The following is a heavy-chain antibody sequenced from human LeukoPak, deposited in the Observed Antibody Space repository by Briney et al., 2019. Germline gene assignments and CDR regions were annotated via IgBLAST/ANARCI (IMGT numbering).Heavy chain of an antibody. CDR3: ARGGGGYSYGEDFDY. CDR2: IIPIFGTA. CDR1: GGSFSNYA. Sequence: SVKVSCKASGGSFSNYAISWVRQAPGQGLEWMGGIIPIFGTANYAQKFQGRVTITADESTSTAYMELSSLRSEDTAVYYCARGGGGYSYGEDFDYWGQGTLVTVSS. V-gene: IGHV1-69*13. D-gene: IGHD5-18*01. J-gene: IGHJ4*02.